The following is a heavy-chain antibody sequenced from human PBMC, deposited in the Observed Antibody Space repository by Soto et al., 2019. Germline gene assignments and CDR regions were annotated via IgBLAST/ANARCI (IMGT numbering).Heavy chain of an antibody. CDR3: SRLSTMVREINEDPFDF. Sequence: QVRLVQSGGEVKKPGASVRVSCKASGYTFTNYYIHWVRQAPGQGLEWMGVINPTGGRASYAPNFQGRVHLNRDTSTSTAYMELSSLRSDDTAVYFCSRLSTMVREINEDPFDFWGQGTLVTVSS. V-gene: IGHV1-46*03. J-gene: IGHJ4*03. D-gene: IGHD3-10*01. CDR1: GYTFTNYY. CDR2: INPTGGRA.